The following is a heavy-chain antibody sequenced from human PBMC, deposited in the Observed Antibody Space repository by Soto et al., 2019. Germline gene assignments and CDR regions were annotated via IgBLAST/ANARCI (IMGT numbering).Heavy chain of an antibody. CDR2: ISYDGSNK. D-gene: IGHD3-9*01. CDR1: GFTFSSYA. Sequence: QVQLVESGGGVVQPGRSLRLSCAASGFTFSSYAMHWVRQAPGKGLEWVAVISYDGSNKYYADSVKGRFTISRDNSKNTLYLQMNSLRAEDTAVYYCARPHDILTGVQSRIDYWGQGNLVTVSS. V-gene: IGHV3-30-3*01. J-gene: IGHJ4*02. CDR3: ARPHDILTGVQSRIDY.